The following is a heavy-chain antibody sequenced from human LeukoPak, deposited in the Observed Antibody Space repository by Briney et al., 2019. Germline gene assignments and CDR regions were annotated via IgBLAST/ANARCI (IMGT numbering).Heavy chain of an antibody. J-gene: IGHJ2*01. Sequence: GASVKVSCKASGYTFTGYYIHWVRQAPGQGLEWMGWINPDSGDTNYAQRFQGRATMTRDTSISTAYMEKRRLTSDDTAVYYCARVSSSWYQDWYFDLWGRGTLVTVPS. D-gene: IGHD6-13*01. CDR1: GYTFTGYY. CDR3: ARVSSSWYQDWYFDL. V-gene: IGHV1-2*02. CDR2: INPDSGDT.